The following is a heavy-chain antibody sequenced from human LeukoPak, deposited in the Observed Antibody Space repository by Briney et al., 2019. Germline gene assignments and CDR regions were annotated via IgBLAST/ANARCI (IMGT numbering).Heavy chain of an antibody. J-gene: IGHJ6*04. CDR1: GFTFSSWW. CDR3: AELGITMIGGV. V-gene: IGHV3-7*01. CDR2: IKQDGSEK. D-gene: IGHD3-10*02. Sequence: GGTPRLSCAVSGFTFSSWWMTWVRQAPGKGLEWVANIKQDGSEKNYVDSVKGRFTISRDNAKNSLDLQMNRLRAEDTAVYYCAELGITMIGGVWGKGTTVTISS.